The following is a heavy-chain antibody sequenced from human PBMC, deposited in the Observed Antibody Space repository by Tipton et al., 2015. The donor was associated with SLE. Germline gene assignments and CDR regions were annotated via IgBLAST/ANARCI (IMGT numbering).Heavy chain of an antibody. J-gene: IGHJ2*01. CDR3: ARFNWGTRYFDL. CDR1: GGSFSGYY. CDR2: INHSGST. Sequence: TLSLTCAVYGGSFSGYYWSWIRQPPGKGLEWVGEINHSGSTNYNPSLKSRVTISVDTSKNQFSLKLSSVTAADTAVYHCARFNWGTRYFDLWGRGTLVTVSS. V-gene: IGHV4-34*01. D-gene: IGHD7-27*01.